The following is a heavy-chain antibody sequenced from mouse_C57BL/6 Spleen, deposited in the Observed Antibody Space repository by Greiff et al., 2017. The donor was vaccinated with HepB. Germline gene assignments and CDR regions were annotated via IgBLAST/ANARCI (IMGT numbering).Heavy chain of an antibody. CDR3: ARSYDGYYDWFAY. CDR1: GYTFTSYW. V-gene: IGHV1-59*01. Sequence: QVQLQQPGAELVRPGTSVKLSCKASGYTFTSYWMHWVKQRPGQGLEWIGVIDPSDSYTNYNQKFKGKATLTVDTSSSTAYMQRSSLTSEDSAVYYCARSYDGYYDWFAYWGQGTLVTVSA. J-gene: IGHJ3*01. CDR2: IDPSDSYT. D-gene: IGHD2-3*01.